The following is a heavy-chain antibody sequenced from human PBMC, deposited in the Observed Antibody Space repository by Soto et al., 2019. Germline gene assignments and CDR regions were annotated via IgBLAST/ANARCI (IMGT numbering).Heavy chain of an antibody. CDR3: ASRPSPYYYDSSGYYYFDY. CDR1: GFTFSSYA. J-gene: IGHJ4*02. CDR2: ISGSGGST. Sequence: EVQLLESGGGLVQPGGSLRLSCAASGFTFSSYAMSWVRQAPGKGLEWVSAISGSGGSTYYADSVKGRFTISRDNSKNTLYLQMNSLRAEDTAVYYCASRPSPYYYDSSGYYYFDYWGQGTLVTVSS. V-gene: IGHV3-23*01. D-gene: IGHD3-22*01.